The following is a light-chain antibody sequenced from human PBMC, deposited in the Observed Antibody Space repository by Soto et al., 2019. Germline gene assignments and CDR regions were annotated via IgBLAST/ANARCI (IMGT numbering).Light chain of an antibody. V-gene: IGKV4-1*01. CDR1: QSILYSSNNKNY. Sequence: DIVMTQSPDSLAVSLGERATINCKSSQSILYSSNNKNYLAWYQQKPGQRPKLLIYWASTRESGVPDRCSGSGSGTDFSLTISSLQAEDAAVYYCVQYYTTPEAFGQGTKVEIK. CDR2: WAS. J-gene: IGKJ1*01. CDR3: VQYYTTPEA.